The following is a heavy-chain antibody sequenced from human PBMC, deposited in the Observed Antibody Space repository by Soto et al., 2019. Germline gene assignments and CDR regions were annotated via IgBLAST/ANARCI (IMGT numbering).Heavy chain of an antibody. CDR1: GFTFSSYG. CDR2: ISYDGSNK. CDR3: AKGLRDIYGMDV. V-gene: IGHV3-30*18. D-gene: IGHD4-17*01. Sequence: GSLRLSCAASGFTFSSYGMHWVRQAPGKGLEWVAVISYDGSNKYYADSVKGRFTISRDNSKNTLYLQMNSLRAEDTAVYYCAKGLRDIYGMDVWGQGTTVTVYS. J-gene: IGHJ6*02.